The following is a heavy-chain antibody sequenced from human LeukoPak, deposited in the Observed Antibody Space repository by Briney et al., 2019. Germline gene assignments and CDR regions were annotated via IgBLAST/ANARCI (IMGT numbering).Heavy chain of an antibody. D-gene: IGHD3-22*01. Sequence: GGSLRLSCAASGFTFSSYAMSWVRQAPGKGLEWVSAISGSGGSTYYADSVKGRFTISRDNSKNTLYLQMNSLRAEDTAVYYCAKDNYYDSSGSIDYWGQGTLVTVSS. J-gene: IGHJ4*02. CDR2: ISGSGGST. V-gene: IGHV3-23*01. CDR3: AKDNYYDSSGSIDY. CDR1: GFTFSSYA.